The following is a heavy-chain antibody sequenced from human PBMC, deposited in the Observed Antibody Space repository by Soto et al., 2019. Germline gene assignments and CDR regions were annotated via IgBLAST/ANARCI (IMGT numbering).Heavy chain of an antibody. CDR1: DFTLSGNP. V-gene: IGHV3-23*01. J-gene: IGHJ4*02. CDR2: ISGSGGGT. CDR3: AKHGPDFDY. Sequence: PVGSLRLSCQAPDFTLSGNPIGWVRQAPGKGLEWVSAISGSGGGTYYADSVKGRFTISRDNSKNTLYLQMNSLRAEDTAVYYCAKHGPDFDYWGQGTLVTVS.